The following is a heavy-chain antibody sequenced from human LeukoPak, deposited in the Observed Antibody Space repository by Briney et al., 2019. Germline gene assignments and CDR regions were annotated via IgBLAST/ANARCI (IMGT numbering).Heavy chain of an antibody. CDR3: ARSKGNNWFDP. V-gene: IGHV3-74*01. CDR1: GFTFSGYW. J-gene: IGHJ5*02. D-gene: IGHD3-10*01. Sequence: GGSLRLSCAASGFTFSGYWMHWVRQAPGKGLVWVSRIESDGSSTNYAGSVRGRFTISRDNAKNTLYLQVNNLRAEDTAVYYCARSKGNNWFDPWGQGTLVTVSS. CDR2: IESDGSST.